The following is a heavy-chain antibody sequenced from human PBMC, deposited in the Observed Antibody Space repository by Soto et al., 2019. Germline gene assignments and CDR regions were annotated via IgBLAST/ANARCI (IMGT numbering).Heavy chain of an antibody. J-gene: IGHJ4*02. V-gene: IGHV1-3*01. Sequence: ASVKVSCKASGYTFTSYAMHWVRQAPGHRLEWMGWINAGNGNTKYSQKFQGRVTITRDTSASTAYMELSSLRSEDAAVDDCARESAGDSSSWFDYWGQGTLVTVSS. CDR3: ARESAGDSSSWFDY. D-gene: IGHD6-13*01. CDR1: GYTFTSYA. CDR2: INAGNGNT.